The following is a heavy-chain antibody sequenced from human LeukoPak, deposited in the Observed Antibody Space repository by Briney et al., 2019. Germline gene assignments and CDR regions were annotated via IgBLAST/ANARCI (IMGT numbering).Heavy chain of an antibody. CDR1: GLTFSNYW. J-gene: IGHJ4*02. CDR2: IYSDGSST. D-gene: IGHD1-26*01. Sequence: GGSLRLSCAASGLTFSNYWMHWVRQAPGKGLVWVSHIYSDGSSTNYADSVKGRFTISRDNAKNTLYLQMNSLTAEDTAVYYCARGTSGRNYFFDYWGQGTLVSVSS. V-gene: IGHV3-74*01. CDR3: ARGTSGRNYFFDY.